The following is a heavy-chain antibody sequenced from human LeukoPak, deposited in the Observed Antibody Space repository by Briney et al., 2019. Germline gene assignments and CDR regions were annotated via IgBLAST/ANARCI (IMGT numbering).Heavy chain of an antibody. V-gene: IGHV4-38-2*02. CDR1: GYTISSGYF. CDR3: ARETREYSYGLTYFDY. D-gene: IGHD5-18*01. J-gene: IGHJ4*02. CDR2: IYTSGST. Sequence: SETLSLTCNVSGYTISSGYFWGWVRQAPGKGLEWIGRIYTSGSTNYNPSLKSRVTMSVDTSKNQFSLKLSSVTAADTAVYYCARETREYSYGLTYFDYWGQGTLVTVSS.